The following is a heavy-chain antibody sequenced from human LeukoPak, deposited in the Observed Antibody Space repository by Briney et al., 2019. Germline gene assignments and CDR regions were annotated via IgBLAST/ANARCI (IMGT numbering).Heavy chain of an antibody. CDR3: ARSATPTVRGVTRPDWFDP. V-gene: IGHV5-51*01. J-gene: IGHJ5*02. CDR2: FYPGDSDT. Sequence: GESLKISCRGSGYSFTTYWIAWVRQMPGKGLEWMGIFYPGDSDTRYSPSFQGQVTISADKSISTAYLQWSSLKASDTAMYYCARSATPTVRGVTRPDWFDPWGQGTLVTVSS. D-gene: IGHD3-10*01. CDR1: GYSFTTYW.